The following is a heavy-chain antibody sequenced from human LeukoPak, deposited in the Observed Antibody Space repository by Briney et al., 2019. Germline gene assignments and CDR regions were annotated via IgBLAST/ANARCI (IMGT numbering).Heavy chain of an antibody. Sequence: GGSLRLSCAASGFTFSNYWMSWARQTPGKGLEWVASINQAGGEKYFVESVKGRFTISRDNTRTSLDLQMNSLRAEDTAVYYCARAYFDWLKGDAFDIWGQGTMVTVSS. CDR2: INQAGGEK. D-gene: IGHD3-9*01. CDR1: GFTFSNYW. V-gene: IGHV3-7*01. CDR3: ARAYFDWLKGDAFDI. J-gene: IGHJ3*02.